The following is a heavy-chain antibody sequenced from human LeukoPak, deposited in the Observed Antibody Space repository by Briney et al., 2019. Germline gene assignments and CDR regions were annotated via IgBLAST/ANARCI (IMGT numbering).Heavy chain of an antibody. CDR2: ISGSGGST. D-gene: IGHD3-10*01. CDR1: GFTFSSYT. V-gene: IGHV3-23*01. J-gene: IGHJ3*02. Sequence: AGGSLRLSCAASGFTFSSYTMSWVRQAPGKGLEWVSAISGSGGSTYYADSVRGRFTMSRDNSKNTLFLQMNSLRAEDTAVYSCAKALIGYGSDAFDIWGQGTMVTVSS. CDR3: AKALIGYGSDAFDI.